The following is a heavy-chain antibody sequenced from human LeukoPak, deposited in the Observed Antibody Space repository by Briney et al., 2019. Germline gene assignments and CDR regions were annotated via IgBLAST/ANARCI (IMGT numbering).Heavy chain of an antibody. J-gene: IGHJ6*02. CDR3: ARDGVLRFLEWLPYYYYYRMDV. V-gene: IGHV3-30-3*01. Sequence: GGSLRLSCAASGFTFSSYAMHSVRQAPGKGLEWVAVISYDGSNKYYADSVKGRFTISRDNSKNTLYLQMNSLSAEDTAVYYCARDGVLRFLEWLPYYYYYRMDVWGQGTTVTVSS. D-gene: IGHD3-3*01. CDR2: ISYDGSNK. CDR1: GFTFSSYA.